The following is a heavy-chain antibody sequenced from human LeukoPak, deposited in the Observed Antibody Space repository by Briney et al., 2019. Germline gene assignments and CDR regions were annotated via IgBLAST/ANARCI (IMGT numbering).Heavy chain of an antibody. J-gene: IGHJ6*03. CDR2: INPNSGGT. CDR1: GYTFTGYY. CDR3: ATVGRKGHYYYYYYMDV. V-gene: IGHV1-2*02. Sequence: ASVKVSCKASGYTFTGYYMHWVRQAPGQGLEWMGWINPNSGGTNYAQKFQGRVTMTRDTSISTAYMELSRLRSDDTAVYYCATVGRKGHYYYYYYMDVWGKGTTVTVSS.